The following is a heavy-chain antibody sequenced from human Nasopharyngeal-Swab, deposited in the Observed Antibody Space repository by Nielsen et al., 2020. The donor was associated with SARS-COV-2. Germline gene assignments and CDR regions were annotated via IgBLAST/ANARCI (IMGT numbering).Heavy chain of an antibody. CDR1: GFTFSSYE. D-gene: IGHD6-13*01. CDR2: ISSSGSTI. J-gene: IGHJ3*02. Sequence: GGSLRLSCAASGFTFSSYEMNWVRQAPGKGLEWVSYISSSGSTIYYADSVKGRFTISRDNGKNSMYQQMNSLRVEDTAVYYCARGQQQLVRGGAFDIWGQGTMVTVPS. V-gene: IGHV3-48*03. CDR3: ARGQQQLVRGGAFDI.